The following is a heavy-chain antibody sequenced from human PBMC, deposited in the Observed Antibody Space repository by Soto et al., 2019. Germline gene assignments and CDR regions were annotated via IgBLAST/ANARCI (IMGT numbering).Heavy chain of an antibody. V-gene: IGHV3-15*01. Sequence: GSLRLSCXASGFTFSNAWMSWVRQAPGKGLEWVGRIKSKTDGGTTDYAAPVKGRFTISRDDSKNTLYLQMNSLKTEDTAVYYCTTDQAAYDSSGYYYHYWGQGTLVTVSS. CDR1: GFTFSNAW. D-gene: IGHD3-22*01. CDR2: IKSKTDGGTT. J-gene: IGHJ4*02. CDR3: TTDQAAYDSSGYYYHY.